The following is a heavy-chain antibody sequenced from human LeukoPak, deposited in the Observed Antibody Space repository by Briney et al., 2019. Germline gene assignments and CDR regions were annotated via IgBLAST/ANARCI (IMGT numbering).Heavy chain of an antibody. CDR2: ISYDGSNK. CDR3: ARVPTIFGVVTKYYFDY. Sequence: PGGSLRLSCAASGFTFSSYAMHWVRQAPGKGLEWVAVISYDGSNKYYADSVKGRFTISRYNSKNTLYLQMNSLRAEDTAVYYCARVPTIFGVVTKYYFDYWGQGTLVTVSS. CDR1: GFTFSSYA. J-gene: IGHJ4*02. D-gene: IGHD3-3*01. V-gene: IGHV3-30*04.